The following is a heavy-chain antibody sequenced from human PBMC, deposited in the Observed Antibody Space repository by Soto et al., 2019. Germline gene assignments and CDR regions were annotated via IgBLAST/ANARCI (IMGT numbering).Heavy chain of an antibody. D-gene: IGHD1-20*01. CDR3: AREGDLNWPSGILPHY. Sequence: GGSLRLSCAASGFTFSDYYMSWIRQAPGKGLEWVSYISSSGSTIYYADSVKGRFTISRDNAKNSLYLQMNSLRAEDTTVYYCAREGDLNWPSGILPHYWGQGTLVTVSS. CDR2: ISSSGSTI. V-gene: IGHV3-11*04. CDR1: GFTFSDYY. J-gene: IGHJ4*02.